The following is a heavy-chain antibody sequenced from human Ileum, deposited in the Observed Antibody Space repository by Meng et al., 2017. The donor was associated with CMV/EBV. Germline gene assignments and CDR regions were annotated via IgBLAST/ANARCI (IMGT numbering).Heavy chain of an antibody. CDR1: GFTFSNYE. D-gene: IGHD3-22*01. V-gene: IGHV3-48*03. Sequence: GESLKISCAASGFTFSNYEMNWVRQAPGKGLEWVSYISSSGSTTYSADSVKGRFTISRDNAKNSLNLQMNSLRAEDTAVYYCARGVYDSSGYYYPWGQGTLVTVS. CDR2: ISSSGSTT. CDR3: ARGVYDSSGYYYP. J-gene: IGHJ5*02.